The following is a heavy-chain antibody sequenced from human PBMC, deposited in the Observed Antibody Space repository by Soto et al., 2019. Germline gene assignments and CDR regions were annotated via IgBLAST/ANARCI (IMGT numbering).Heavy chain of an antibody. CDR1: GYTFTSYD. CDR3: ARLRHRAVACKGALGY. Sequence: QVQLVQSGAEVKKPGASVKVSCKASGYTFTSYDINWVRQATGQGLEWMGWMNPNSGNTGYAQKFQGRVTMTRNTSISTAYMELSSLRSEDTAVYYCARLRHRAVACKGALGYWGQGTLVTVSS. D-gene: IGHD6-19*01. CDR2: MNPNSGNT. V-gene: IGHV1-8*01. J-gene: IGHJ4*02.